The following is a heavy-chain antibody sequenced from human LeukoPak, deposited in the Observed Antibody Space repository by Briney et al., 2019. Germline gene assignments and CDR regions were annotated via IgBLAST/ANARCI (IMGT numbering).Heavy chain of an antibody. CDR3: AKGVVPYYYYAMDV. CDR2: IGDIVDST. Sequence: PGGSLRLSCAASGFTFSSYAMTWVRQAPGKGLEWVSGIGDIVDSTVYADSVKGRFTISRDNSKNTLYLQMNSLRAEDTAVYYCAKGVVPYYYYAMDVWGQGTTVTVSS. CDR1: GFTFSSYA. D-gene: IGHD2-15*01. J-gene: IGHJ6*02. V-gene: IGHV3-23*01.